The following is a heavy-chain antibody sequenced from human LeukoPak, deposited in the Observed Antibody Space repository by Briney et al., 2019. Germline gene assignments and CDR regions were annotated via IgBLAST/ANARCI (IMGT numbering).Heavy chain of an antibody. CDR3: ARDVSTGSYYFDY. V-gene: IGHV3-30*03. CDR2: ISYDGSNK. CDR1: GFSFSGYS. Sequence: PGGSLRLSCAASGFSFSGYSINWVRQAPGKGLEWVAIISYDGSNKYFPDSVKGRFTISRDNSKSTLYLQMNSLRTEDTALYYCARDVSTGSYYFDYWGQGTLVTVSS. J-gene: IGHJ4*02. D-gene: IGHD3-10*01.